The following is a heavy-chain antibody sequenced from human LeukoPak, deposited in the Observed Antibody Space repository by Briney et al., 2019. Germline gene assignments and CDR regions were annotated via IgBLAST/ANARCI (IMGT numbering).Heavy chain of an antibody. D-gene: IGHD2-2*01. V-gene: IGHV3-21*01. J-gene: IGHJ4*02. CDR3: ARDLEHCSSTSCSA. CDR2: ISSSSSYI. Sequence: GGSLRLSCAASGFTFSSYSMNWVRQAPGKGLEWVSSISSSSSYIYYADSVKGRFTISKDNAKNSLYLQMNSLRAEDTAVYYCARDLEHCSSTSCSAGGQGTLVTVSS. CDR1: GFTFSSYS.